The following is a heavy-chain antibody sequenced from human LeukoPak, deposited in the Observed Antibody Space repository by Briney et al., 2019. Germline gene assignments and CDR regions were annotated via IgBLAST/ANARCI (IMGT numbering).Heavy chain of an antibody. CDR3: ASKLLWFGESFDY. Sequence: SETLSLTCAVYGGSFSGYYWSWIRQPPGKGLEWIGEINHSGSTNYNPSLKSRVTISVDTSKNQLSLKLSSVTAADTAVYYCASKLLWFGESFDYWGQGTLVTVSS. J-gene: IGHJ4*02. V-gene: IGHV4-34*01. CDR2: INHSGST. D-gene: IGHD3-10*01. CDR1: GGSFSGYY.